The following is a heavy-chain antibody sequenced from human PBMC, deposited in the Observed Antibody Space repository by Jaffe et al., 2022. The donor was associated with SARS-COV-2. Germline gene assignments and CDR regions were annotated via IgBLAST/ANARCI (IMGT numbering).Heavy chain of an antibody. J-gene: IGHJ4*02. CDR1: GGSISSNTYN. CDR2: ISYSGST. CDR3: ARSNAHYSSGWAPRGPFDL. D-gene: IGHD6-19*01. V-gene: IGHV4-39*01. Sequence: QLQMQESGPGLVKPSETLSLTCTVSGGSISSNTYNWGWIRQPPGKSLECIGTISYSGSTYYNPSLKSRVTISVDTSNNQFSLRLSSVTAADTAVYYCARSNAHYSSGWAPRGPFDLWGQGTLVTVSS.